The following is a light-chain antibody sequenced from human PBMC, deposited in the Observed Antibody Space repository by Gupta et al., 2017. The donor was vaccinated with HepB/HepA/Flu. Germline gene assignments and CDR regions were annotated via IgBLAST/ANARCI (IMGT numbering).Light chain of an antibody. Sequence: DIQMTQSPSTLSASVGDRVTHTCRASHTIKSWLAWYVQKPGKAPQVLIYKASNLEAGVPSRCSGSGSGTEFILTISSLQPDDFATYYCQQYDVYPWTFGQGTNIEIK. CDR1: HTIKSW. CDR3: QQYDVYPWT. J-gene: IGKJ1*01. CDR2: KAS. V-gene: IGKV1-5*03.